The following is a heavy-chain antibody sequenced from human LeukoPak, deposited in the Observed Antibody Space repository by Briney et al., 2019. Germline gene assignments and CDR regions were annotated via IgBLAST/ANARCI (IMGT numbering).Heavy chain of an antibody. CDR3: AKIPEYSYGYYFDY. D-gene: IGHD5-18*01. CDR2: ISGSGGST. V-gene: IGHV3-23*01. J-gene: IGHJ4*02. CDR1: GFTFSNYA. Sequence: GGSLRLSCAASGFTFSNYAMSWVRQAPGKGLEWVSAISGSGGSTHYADSVKGRFTISRDNSKNTLYLQMSSLRAEDTAVYYCAKIPEYSYGYYFDYWGQGTLVTVSS.